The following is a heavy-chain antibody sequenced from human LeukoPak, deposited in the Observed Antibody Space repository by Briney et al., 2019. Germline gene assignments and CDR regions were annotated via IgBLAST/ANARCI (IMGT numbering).Heavy chain of an antibody. D-gene: IGHD5-18*01. CDR1: GFTFSSYG. CDR3: AREVPIQLCFDY. Sequence: GRSLRLSCAASGFTFSSYGMHWVRQAPGKGLEWVAVISYDGSNKYYADSVKGRFTISRDNSKNTLYLQMNSLRAEDTAVYYCAREVPIQLCFDYWGQGTLVTVSS. CDR2: ISYDGSNK. J-gene: IGHJ4*02. V-gene: IGHV3-30*03.